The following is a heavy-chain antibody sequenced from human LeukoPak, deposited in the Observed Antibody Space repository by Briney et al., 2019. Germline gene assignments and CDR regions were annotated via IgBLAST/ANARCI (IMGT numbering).Heavy chain of an antibody. CDR2: ISSSSSYT. Sequence: PGGSLRLSCAASGFTFSDYYMSWIRQAPGKGLEWVSYISSSSSYTNYADSVKGRFTISRDNAKNSLYLQMNSLRVEDTAVCYCARQGDSSGWYNWFDPWGQGTLVTVSS. CDR3: ARQGDSSGWYNWFDP. CDR1: GFTFSDYY. J-gene: IGHJ5*02. V-gene: IGHV3-11*06. D-gene: IGHD6-19*01.